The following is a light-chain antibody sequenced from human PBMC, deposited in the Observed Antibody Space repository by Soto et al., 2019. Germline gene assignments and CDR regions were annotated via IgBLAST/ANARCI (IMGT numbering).Light chain of an antibody. CDR2: DTS. V-gene: IGLV7-46*01. CDR1: TGAVTSGHY. CDR3: LLSYSGAPYV. Sequence: QTVVTQEPSLTVSPGVTVTLTCGSSTGAVTSGHYPYWFQQKPGQAPRTLIYDTSNKHSWTPARFSGSLLGGKAALTLSGAQPEDEAEYYCLLSYSGAPYVFGTGTKLTVL. J-gene: IGLJ1*01.